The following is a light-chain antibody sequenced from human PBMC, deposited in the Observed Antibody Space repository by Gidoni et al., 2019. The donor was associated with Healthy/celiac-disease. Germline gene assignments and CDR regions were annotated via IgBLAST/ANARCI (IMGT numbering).Light chain of an antibody. CDR2: GAS. J-gene: IGKJ1*01. V-gene: IGKV3-20*01. CDR1: QSVSSSY. Sequence: EIVLTQSPGTLSLSPGERATLSCRASQSVSSSYLAWYQQKPGQAPRLLIYGASSRATGIPDRFSGSGSGTVFTLTISRLEPEDFAVYYCQQYSSSPRTFXQXTKVEIK. CDR3: QQYSSSPRT.